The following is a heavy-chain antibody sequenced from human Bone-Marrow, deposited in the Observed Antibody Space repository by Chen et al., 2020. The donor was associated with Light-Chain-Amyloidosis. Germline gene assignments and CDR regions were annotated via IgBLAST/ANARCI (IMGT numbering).Heavy chain of an antibody. Sequence: EVKKPGESLKISCKGSGYTFPNYWIGWVRQMPGKGLEWMGVIYPDDSDARYSPSFEGQVTISADKSITTAYLQWRSLKASDTAMYYCARRRDGYNCDYWCQGTLVTVSS. D-gene: IGHD5-12*01. CDR2: IYPDDSDA. CDR1: GYTFPNYW. J-gene: IGHJ4*02. V-gene: IGHV5-51*01. CDR3: ARRRDGYNCDY.